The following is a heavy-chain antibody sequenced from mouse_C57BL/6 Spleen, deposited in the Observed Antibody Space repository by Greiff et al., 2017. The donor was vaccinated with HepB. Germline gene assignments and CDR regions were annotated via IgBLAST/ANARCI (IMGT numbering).Heavy chain of an antibody. CDR3: ARKGYYYGSSGY. D-gene: IGHD1-1*01. CDR2: ISYDGSN. CDR1: GYSITSGYY. V-gene: IGHV3-6*01. J-gene: IGHJ2*01. Sequence: VQLVESGPGLVKPSQSLSLTCSVTGYSITSGYYWNWIRQFPGNKLEWMGYISYDGSNNYNPSLKNRISITRDTSKNQFFLKLNSVTTEDTATYYCARKGYYYGSSGYWGQGTTLTVSS.